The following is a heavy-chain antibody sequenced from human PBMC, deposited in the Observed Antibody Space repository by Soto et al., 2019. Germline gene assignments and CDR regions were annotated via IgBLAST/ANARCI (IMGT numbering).Heavy chain of an antibody. CDR1: GFTFSGSW. D-gene: IGHD3-10*01. CDR3: ARGIFGSGTANDY. V-gene: IGHV3-74*01. J-gene: IGHJ4*02. CDR2: INGDGSGT. Sequence: EVQLVESGGGLVQPGGSLRLSCAASGFTFSGSWMHWVRQAPGKGLVWVSRINGDGSGTSYADFVKGRFTISXXXXKNXLFLQMNGLRAEDTAVYYCARGIFGSGTANDYWGQGTLVTVSS.